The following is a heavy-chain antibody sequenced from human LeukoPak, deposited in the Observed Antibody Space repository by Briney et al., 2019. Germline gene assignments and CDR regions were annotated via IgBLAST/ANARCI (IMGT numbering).Heavy chain of an antibody. CDR2: ITAYNANT. Sequence: ASVKVSCKASGYTFTSYGISWVRQAPGQGLEWMGWITAYNANTNSAQNIQGRVTMTTDTSTNTAYMEVKSLTSDDTAVYYCARGSVTGTWDFDYWGQGTLVIVSS. CDR3: ARGSVTGTWDFDY. J-gene: IGHJ4*02. V-gene: IGHV1-18*01. CDR1: GYTFTSYG. D-gene: IGHD6-19*01.